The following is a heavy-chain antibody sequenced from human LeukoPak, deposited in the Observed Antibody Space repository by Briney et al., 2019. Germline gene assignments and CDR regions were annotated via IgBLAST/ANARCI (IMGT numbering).Heavy chain of an antibody. D-gene: IGHD3-22*01. CDR3: AREVHEWYSDRSGYQSSYYFDS. CDR2: IYYRGST. Sequence: SETLSLTCTVSGGSISSGGYYWRWLRQHPGRGVEWIGYIYYRGSTYYNPSLKRRVTISVDTSKNQFSLKLSSVTAADTAVYFCAREVHEWYSDRSGYQSSYYFDSWGLGTLVTVSS. J-gene: IGHJ4*02. V-gene: IGHV4-31*03. CDR1: GGSISSGGYY.